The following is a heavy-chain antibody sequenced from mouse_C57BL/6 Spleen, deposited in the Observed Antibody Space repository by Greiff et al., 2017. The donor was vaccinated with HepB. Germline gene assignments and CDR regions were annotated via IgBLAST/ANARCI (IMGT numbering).Heavy chain of an antibody. V-gene: IGHV1-82*01. CDR3: ARTYHSPYNAMDY. CDR1: GYAFSSSW. J-gene: IGHJ4*01. Sequence: QVQLQQSGPELVKPGASVKISCKASGYAFSSSWMNWVKQRPGKGLEWIGRIYPGDGDTNYNGKFKGKATLTADKSSSTAYMQLSSLTSEDSAVYCCARTYHSPYNAMDYWGQGTSVTVSS. D-gene: IGHD2-12*01. CDR2: IYPGDGDT.